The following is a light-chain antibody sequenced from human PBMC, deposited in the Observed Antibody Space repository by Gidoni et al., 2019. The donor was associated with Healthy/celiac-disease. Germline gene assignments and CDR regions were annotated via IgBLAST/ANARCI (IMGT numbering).Light chain of an antibody. J-gene: IGLJ2*01. CDR3: AAWDDSLNGPGVV. CDR1: SSNIGSNT. V-gene: IGLV1-44*01. CDR2: SNK. Sequence: QSVLTQPPSASGTPGQRGTISCSGSSSNIGSNTVNWYPQLPGTAPKLLIYSNKQRPSGVPDRFSGSKSGTSASLAIRGLQSEDEADYYCAAWDDSLNGPGVVFGGGTKLTVL.